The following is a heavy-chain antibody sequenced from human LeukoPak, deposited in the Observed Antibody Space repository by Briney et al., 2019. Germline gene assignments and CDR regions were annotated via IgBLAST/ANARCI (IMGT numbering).Heavy chain of an antibody. V-gene: IGHV3-11*05. CDR2: ISSSSSYT. D-gene: IGHD6-25*01. CDR3: AKGSAAGRPYYFDY. J-gene: IGHJ4*02. Sequence: GGSLRLSCAASGFTFSDYYMSWIRQAPGKGLEWVSYISSSSSYTNYADSVKGRFTISRDNAKNSLYLQMNSLRAEDAAVYFCAKGSAAGRPYYFDYWGQGTLVTVSS. CDR1: GFTFSDYY.